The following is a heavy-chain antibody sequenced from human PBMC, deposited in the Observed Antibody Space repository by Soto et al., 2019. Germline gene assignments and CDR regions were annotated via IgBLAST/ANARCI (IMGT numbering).Heavy chain of an antibody. Sequence: QVQLVESGGGVVQPGRSLRLSCEASGFTFSSYGMHWVRQAPGKGLEWVAVISSDGGNQYYADSVKGRFSISRDNSRNTLYLQMNSLRAEDTAVYYCAKGGYGSGTYYASWGQGTLVTVSS. CDR1: GFTFSSYG. CDR3: AKGGYGSGTYYAS. V-gene: IGHV3-30*18. CDR2: ISSDGGNQ. D-gene: IGHD3-10*01. J-gene: IGHJ5*02.